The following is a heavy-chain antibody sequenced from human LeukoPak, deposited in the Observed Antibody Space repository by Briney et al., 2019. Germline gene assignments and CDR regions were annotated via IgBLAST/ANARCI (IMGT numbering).Heavy chain of an antibody. D-gene: IGHD6-19*01. CDR2: IYYSGST. Sequence: PSETLSLTCTVSGGSISSSSYYWGWIRQPPGKGLEWIGSIYYSGSTYYNPSLKSRVTISVDTSKNQFSLKLSSVTPADTAVYYCAREVAVAGNTGSFDPWGQGTLVTVSS. J-gene: IGHJ5*02. CDR3: AREVAVAGNTGSFDP. CDR1: GGSISSSSYY. V-gene: IGHV4-39*07.